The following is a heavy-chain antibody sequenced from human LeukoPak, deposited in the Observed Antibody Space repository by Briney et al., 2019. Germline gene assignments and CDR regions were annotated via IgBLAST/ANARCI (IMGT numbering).Heavy chain of an antibody. D-gene: IGHD3-10*01. CDR1: GRSFSGYY. CDR3: ARAPVWFGAIWFDP. V-gene: IGHV4-34*01. CDR2: INHSGST. J-gene: IGHJ5*02. Sequence: ETLSLTCAVYGRSFSGYYWGSIPQPPGKGQERIGEINHSGSTNYNPSLKSRVTISVDTSKNQFSLKLSSVTAADTAVYYCARAPVWFGAIWFDPWGQETMVTVSS.